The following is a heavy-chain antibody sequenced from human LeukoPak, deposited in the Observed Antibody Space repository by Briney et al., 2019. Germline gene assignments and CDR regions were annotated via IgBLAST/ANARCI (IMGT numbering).Heavy chain of an antibody. CDR2: IRSSGSVV. CDR3: ARAVDINYYYYMDV. Sequence: GGSLRLSCAASGFTFSTFTMNWVRQAPGKGLEWISKIRSSGSVVYYVDSVKGRFTISRDNAKNSLYLQMNSLRAEDTAVYYCARAVDINYYYYMDVWGKGTTVTVSS. J-gene: IGHJ6*03. CDR1: GFTFSTFT. D-gene: IGHD5-12*01. V-gene: IGHV3-48*01.